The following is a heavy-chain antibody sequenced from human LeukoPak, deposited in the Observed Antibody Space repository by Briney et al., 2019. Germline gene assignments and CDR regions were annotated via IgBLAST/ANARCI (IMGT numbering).Heavy chain of an antibody. V-gene: IGHV3-7*01. D-gene: IGHD4-17*01. Sequence: GGSLRLSCAASGFTFSSYWMSWVRQAPGKGLEWVANIKQDGSEKYYVESVKGRFTISRDNAKNPLYLQMNSLRAEDTAVYYCAREYGDYYYMDVWGKGTTVTVSS. CDR1: GFTFSSYW. CDR3: AREYGDYYYMDV. CDR2: IKQDGSEK. J-gene: IGHJ6*03.